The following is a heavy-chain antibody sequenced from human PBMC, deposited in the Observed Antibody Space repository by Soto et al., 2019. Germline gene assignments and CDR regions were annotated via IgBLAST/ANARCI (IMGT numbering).Heavy chain of an antibody. CDR1: GDSLTSYY. D-gene: IGHD3-9*01. CDR2: IYYTGKT. Sequence: QVQLQESGPGLVKPSETLSLTCSVSGDSLTSYYWTWVRQPPGKGLEWIGYIYYTGKTNYNPSLKSRVTISMDLSKNQFSLELRSLTAAVTAVYYCARIILTGYYGLEPWGQGTLVIVSA. CDR3: ARIILTGYYGLEP. V-gene: IGHV4-59*01. J-gene: IGHJ5*02.